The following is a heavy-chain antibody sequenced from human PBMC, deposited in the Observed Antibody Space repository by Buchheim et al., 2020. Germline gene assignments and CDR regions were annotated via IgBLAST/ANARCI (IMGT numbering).Heavy chain of an antibody. CDR1: GGSISSGDYC. J-gene: IGHJ6*02. D-gene: IGHD5-12*01. CDR3: ARESRIVATIKNYYYYGMDV. Sequence: QVQLQESGPGLVKPSQTLSLTCTVSGGSISSGDYCWSWIRQPPGKGLEWIGYIYYSGSTYYNPSLKSRVTISVDTSKNQFSLKLSSVTAADTAVYYCARESRIVATIKNYYYYGMDVWGQGTT. CDR2: IYYSGST. V-gene: IGHV4-30-4*01.